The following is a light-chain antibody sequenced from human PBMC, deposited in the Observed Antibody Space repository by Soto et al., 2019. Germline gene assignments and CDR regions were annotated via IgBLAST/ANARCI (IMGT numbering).Light chain of an antibody. CDR3: QKYNSSPWT. CDR2: AAS. CDR1: QGTSNY. J-gene: IGKJ1*01. Sequence: DIQMTQSPSSLSASVGNRVTITCRASQGTSNYLAWYQQKPGKVPKLLIYAASTLQSGVPSRFSCSGSGTDFTLTISSLQPEDVAIYYCQKYNSSPWTFGQGTKVEIK. V-gene: IGKV1-27*01.